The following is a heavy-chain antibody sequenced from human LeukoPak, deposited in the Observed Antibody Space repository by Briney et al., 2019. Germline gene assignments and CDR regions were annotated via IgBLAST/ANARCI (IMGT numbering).Heavy chain of an antibody. CDR2: INRSGST. D-gene: IGHD2-15*01. CDR3: ARDYCSGGSCYRDYMDV. V-gene: IGHV4-34*01. J-gene: IGHJ6*03. CDR1: GDSISGYH. Sequence: PSETLSLTCGVYGDSISGYHWTYIRQPPGKGLEWIGEINRSGSTNYNPSLKSRVTISVDTSKNQFSLKLSSVTAADTAVYYCARDYCSGGSCYRDYMDVWGKGTTVTVSS.